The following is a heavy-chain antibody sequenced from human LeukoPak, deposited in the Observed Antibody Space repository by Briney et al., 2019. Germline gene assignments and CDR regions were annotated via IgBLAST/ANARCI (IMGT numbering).Heavy chain of an antibody. D-gene: IGHD6-13*01. CDR2: INPSGGST. CDR1: GYTFTSYY. V-gene: IGHV1-46*01. Sequence: ASVKVSCKASGYTFTSYYMHWVRQAPGQGLEWMGIINPSGGSTSYAQKFQGRVTMTRDTSTSPVYMELSSLRSEDTAVYYCARDSIAAAGNPLLDYWGQGTLVTVSS. CDR3: ARDSIAAAGNPLLDY. J-gene: IGHJ4*02.